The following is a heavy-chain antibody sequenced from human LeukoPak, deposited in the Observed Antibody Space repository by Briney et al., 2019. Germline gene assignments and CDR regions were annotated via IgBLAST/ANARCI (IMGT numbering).Heavy chain of an antibody. CDR3: ARDLARITIFGVVTAYGMDV. V-gene: IGHV1-2*02. D-gene: IGHD3-3*01. J-gene: IGHJ6*02. CDR2: INPNSGGT. CDR1: GYTFTGYY. Sequence: ASVKVSCKASGYTFTGYYMHWVRQAPGQGLEWMGWINPNSGGTNYAQKFQGRVTMTRDTSISTAYMELSRLRSDDTAVYYCARDLARITIFGVVTAYGMDVWGQGTTVTVSS.